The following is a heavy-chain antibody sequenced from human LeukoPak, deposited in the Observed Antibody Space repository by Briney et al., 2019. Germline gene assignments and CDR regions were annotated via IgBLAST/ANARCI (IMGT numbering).Heavy chain of an antibody. Sequence: PSETLSLTCAVYGGSFSGYYWSWIRQPPGKGLEWIGSIYYSGSTNYNPSLKSRVTMSVDTSKNQFSLRLSSVTAADTAVYYCARGSSGWYEDWYYFDYWGQGTLVTVSS. V-gene: IGHV4-34*01. CDR1: GGSFSGYY. CDR2: IYYSGST. CDR3: ARGSSGWYEDWYYFDY. J-gene: IGHJ4*02. D-gene: IGHD6-19*01.